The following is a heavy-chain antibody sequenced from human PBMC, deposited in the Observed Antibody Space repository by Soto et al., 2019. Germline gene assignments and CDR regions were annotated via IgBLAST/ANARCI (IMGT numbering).Heavy chain of an antibody. CDR1: GGSISSGDLY. D-gene: IGHD3-22*01. J-gene: IGHJ5*01. Sequence: SEPLSLTCTVSGGSISSGDLYWIWNRQPRGKGLEWFGYIYYGGTTSYTPSLQSRVTISLETSKSQFSLRLTSVTAADTAVYYCARLGAYYQSLDSWGPGTLVTVSS. V-gene: IGHV4-61*08. CDR2: IYYGGTT. CDR3: ARLGAYYQSLDS.